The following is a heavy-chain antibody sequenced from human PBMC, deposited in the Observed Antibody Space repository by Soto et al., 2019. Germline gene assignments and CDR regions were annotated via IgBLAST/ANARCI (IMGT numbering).Heavy chain of an antibody. D-gene: IGHD1-1*01. CDR3: LRTGWNPPDY. CDR2: IKEDGSEK. V-gene: IGHV3-7*01. CDR1: GFTFNRHW. Sequence: EVQLVESGGGLVQPGGSLRLSCAVSGFTFNRHWMSWVRQTPGKGLEWVASIKEDGSEKSYVDSVKGRFTISRDNAKNSLFLQMNSLRVEDTAVYYGLRTGWNPPDYWGQGTLVTVSS. J-gene: IGHJ4*02.